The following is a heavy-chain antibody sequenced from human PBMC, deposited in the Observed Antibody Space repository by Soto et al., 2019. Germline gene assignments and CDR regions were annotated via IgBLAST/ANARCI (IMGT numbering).Heavy chain of an antibody. CDR3: ARDYDFWSGYYEVFDY. Sequence: QVQLVQSGAEVKKPGASVKVSCKASGYTFTSYGISWVRQAPGQGLEWMGWISAYNGNTNYAQKLQGRVTMTTDTSTRTAYMELRSLRSDDPAVYYCARDYDFWSGYYEVFDYWGQGTLVTVSS. V-gene: IGHV1-18*01. J-gene: IGHJ4*02. D-gene: IGHD3-3*01. CDR2: ISAYNGNT. CDR1: GYTFTSYG.